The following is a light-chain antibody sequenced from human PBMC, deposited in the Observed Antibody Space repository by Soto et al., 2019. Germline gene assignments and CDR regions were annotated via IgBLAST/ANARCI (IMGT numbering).Light chain of an antibody. CDR3: QQYHTFYPT. V-gene: IGKV1-5*03. Sequence: DIQMTQSPSTLSASVGDRVTITCRASQTINNWLAWYQQKPGRAPKLLISKATSLESGVPSRFSGSGSGTDFTLTITSLQPDDFGSYSCQQYHTFYPTFGQGTKLEIK. J-gene: IGKJ2*01. CDR1: QTINNW. CDR2: KAT.